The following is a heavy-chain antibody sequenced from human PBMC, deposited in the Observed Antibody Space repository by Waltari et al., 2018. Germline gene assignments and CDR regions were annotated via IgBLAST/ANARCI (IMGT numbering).Heavy chain of an antibody. CDR2: IYHSGST. Sequence: VQLLESGGGLVQPGGSLRLSCAASGFTFSSYAMSWVRQAPGKGLEWIGSIYHSGSTYYNPSLKRRVTISVDTSKNQFSLKLSSVTAADTAVYYCARGRVAVAGINDYWGQGTLVTVSS. V-gene: IGHV4-38-2*01. J-gene: IGHJ4*02. D-gene: IGHD6-19*01. CDR3: ARGRVAVAGINDY. CDR1: GFTFSSYA.